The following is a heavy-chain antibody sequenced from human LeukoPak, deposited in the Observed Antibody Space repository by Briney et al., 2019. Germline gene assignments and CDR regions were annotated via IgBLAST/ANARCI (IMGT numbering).Heavy chain of an antibody. Sequence: GGSLRLSCAVSGFTVSSNFMSWVRQAPGRELEWVSVIYSGGSTHYADSVKGRFTISRDNSKNTLFLQMNSLRAEDTAVYYCARADGTGGPYDYWGQGTLVTVSS. CDR1: GFTVSSNF. CDR2: IYSGGST. V-gene: IGHV3-53*01. D-gene: IGHD3/OR15-3a*01. J-gene: IGHJ4*02. CDR3: ARADGTGGPYDY.